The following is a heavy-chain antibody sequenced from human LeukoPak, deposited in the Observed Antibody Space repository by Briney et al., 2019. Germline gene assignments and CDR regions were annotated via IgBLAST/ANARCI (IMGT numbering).Heavy chain of an antibody. CDR1: GGSISSYY. Sequence: SETLSLTCTVSGGSISSYYWSWIRQPPGKGLEWIGYIYYSGTTNYDPSLKSRVTISVDTSKNQFSLKLSSVTAADTAVYYCARGRQWFDPWGQGTLVTVSS. J-gene: IGHJ5*02. V-gene: IGHV4-59*01. CDR2: IYYSGTT. CDR3: ARGRQWFDP.